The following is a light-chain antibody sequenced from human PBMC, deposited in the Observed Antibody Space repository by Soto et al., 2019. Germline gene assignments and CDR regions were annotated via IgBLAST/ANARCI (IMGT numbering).Light chain of an antibody. Sequence: EIVLTQSPAALSLSPGERATLSCRASQSISNYLAWYQQKPGQAPRLLIYDASSRATGIPDRFSGSGSGTEFTLTINSLQSEDFAVYYCQQYDAWPLTFGGGTKVDIK. V-gene: IGKV3D-15*01. J-gene: IGKJ4*01. CDR3: QQYDAWPLT. CDR1: QSISNY. CDR2: DAS.